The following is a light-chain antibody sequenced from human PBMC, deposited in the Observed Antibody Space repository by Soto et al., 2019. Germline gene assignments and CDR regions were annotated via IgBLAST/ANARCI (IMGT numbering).Light chain of an antibody. Sequence: EIVLKQSPGALSLSPGERGTLSCRASQSVTSSYLAWYQQRPGQAPRLLMYGASNRATGIPDRFSGSGSGTDFTLTISRLEPEDFAVYYCQQYGNSPNTFGQGTRLEIK. CDR1: QSVTSSY. J-gene: IGKJ5*01. CDR3: QQYGNSPNT. V-gene: IGKV3-20*01. CDR2: GAS.